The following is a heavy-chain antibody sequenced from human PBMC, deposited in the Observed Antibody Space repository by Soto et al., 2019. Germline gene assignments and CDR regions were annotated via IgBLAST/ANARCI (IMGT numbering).Heavy chain of an antibody. D-gene: IGHD1-1*01. CDR1: GYTFTRYW. V-gene: IGHV5-10-1*01. CDR3: ARHTATTLDDN. CDR2: IDPSDSYT. J-gene: IGHJ4*02. Sequence: EVQLVQSGAEVKKPGESVRISCKGSGYTFTRYWISWVRQMPGKGLEWMGRIDPSDSYTNYSPSFQGHVTISADKSITTAYLQWSSLKASDTAMYYRARHTATTLDDNWGQGTLVTVSS.